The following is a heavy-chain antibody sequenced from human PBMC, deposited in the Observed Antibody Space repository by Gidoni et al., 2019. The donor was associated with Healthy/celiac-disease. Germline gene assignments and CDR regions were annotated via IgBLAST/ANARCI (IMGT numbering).Heavy chain of an antibody. V-gene: IGHV3-21*01. CDR3: ARDGHYGPESDY. J-gene: IGHJ4*02. CDR1: GFTFSSYS. Sequence: EVQLVESGGGLVKPGGSLRLSCAASGFTFSSYSMPWVRQAPGKGLEWVSSIVGSSSSYIYYADSVKGRFTISRDNAKNSLYLQMNSLRAEDTAVYYCARDGHYGPESDYWGQGTLVTVSS. D-gene: IGHD3-16*01. CDR2: IVGSSSSYI.